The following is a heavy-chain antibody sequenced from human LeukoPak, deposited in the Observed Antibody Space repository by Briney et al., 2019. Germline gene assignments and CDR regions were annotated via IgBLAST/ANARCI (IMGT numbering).Heavy chain of an antibody. V-gene: IGHV4-59*01. CDR3: ARWARWLQLTDDAFEI. CDR1: GGSISTYY. CDR2: IYYSGST. Sequence: KASETLSLTCTDSGGSISTYYWSWIRQPPGKGLEWIGYIYYSGSTNYNPSLKSRVTISVDTSKNQFSLKLNSVTAADTAVYYCARWARWLQLTDDAFEIWGQGTVVTVSS. J-gene: IGHJ3*02. D-gene: IGHD5-24*01.